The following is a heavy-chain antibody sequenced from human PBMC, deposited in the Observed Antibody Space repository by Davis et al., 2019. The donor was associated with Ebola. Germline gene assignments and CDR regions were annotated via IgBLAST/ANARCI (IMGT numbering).Heavy chain of an antibody. D-gene: IGHD4-11*01. CDR2: ISAYNGNT. CDR1: GYTFTSYG. J-gene: IGHJ6*02. V-gene: IGHV1-18*04. Sequence: ASVKVSCKASGYTFTSYGISWVRQAPGQGLEWMGWISAYNGNTNYAQKFQGRVTLTADESTSTAYMELSSLRSEDTAVYYCAVADYSNYDYYYYGMDVWGQGTTVTVSS. CDR3: AVADYSNYDYYYYGMDV.